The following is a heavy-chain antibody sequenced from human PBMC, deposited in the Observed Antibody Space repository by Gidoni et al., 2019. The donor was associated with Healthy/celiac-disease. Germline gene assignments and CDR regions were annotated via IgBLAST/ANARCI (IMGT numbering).Heavy chain of an antibody. D-gene: IGHD6-19*01. CDR2: IWYDGSNK. CDR3: ARGPPDSSGWYSQNGY. J-gene: IGHJ4*02. CDR1: GFTFSSYG. Sequence: QVQLVESGGGVVQPGRSLRLSCAASGFTFSSYGMHWVRQAPGKGLEWVAVIWYDGSNKYYADSVKGRFTISRDNSKNTLYLQMNSLRAEDTAVYYCARGPPDSSGWYSQNGYWGQGTLVTVSS. V-gene: IGHV3-33*01.